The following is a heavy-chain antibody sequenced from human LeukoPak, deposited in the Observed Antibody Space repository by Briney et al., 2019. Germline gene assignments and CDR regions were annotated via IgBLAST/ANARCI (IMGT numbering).Heavy chain of an antibody. Sequence: GGSLRLSCAASGFTFSSYAMSWVRQAPGKGLEWVSAISGSGGSTYYADSVKGRFTISRDNSKNTLYLQMNSLRAEDTAVYYCAKDLFQTGAPIYYFDYWGQGTLVTVSS. CDR1: GFTFSSYA. D-gene: IGHD1-1*01. V-gene: IGHV3-23*01. CDR3: AKDLFQTGAPIYYFDY. CDR2: ISGSGGST. J-gene: IGHJ4*02.